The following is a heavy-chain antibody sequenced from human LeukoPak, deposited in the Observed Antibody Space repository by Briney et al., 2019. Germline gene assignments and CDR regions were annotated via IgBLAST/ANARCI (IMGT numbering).Heavy chain of an antibody. CDR3: AKDLSGTQDY. Sequence: PGRSLRLSCAASGFTFSSYGMHWVRQAPGKGLEWVAVIWYDGSKKYYADSVKGRFTISRDNSKNTLYLQMNSLRAEDTAVYYCAKDLSGTQDYWGQRTLVTVSS. CDR2: IWYDGSKK. D-gene: IGHD6-13*01. V-gene: IGHV3-33*06. J-gene: IGHJ4*02. CDR1: GFTFSSYG.